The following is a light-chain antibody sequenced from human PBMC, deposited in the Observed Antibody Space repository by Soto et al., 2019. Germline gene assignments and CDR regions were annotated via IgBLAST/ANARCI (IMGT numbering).Light chain of an antibody. J-gene: IGKJ1*01. V-gene: IGKV3-15*01. Sequence: EIVMTQSPATLSVSPGERATLSCRASRRVSSNLAWYQQKPVQAPRLLMYGASTRATGIPARFSGSGSGTEFTLTISSLEPEDFAVYYCEQYGSSPRTFGQGTKVDI. CDR2: GAS. CDR3: EQYGSSPRT. CDR1: RRVSSN.